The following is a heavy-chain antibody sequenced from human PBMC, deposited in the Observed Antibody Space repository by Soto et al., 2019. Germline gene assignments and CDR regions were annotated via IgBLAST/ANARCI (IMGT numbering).Heavy chain of an antibody. CDR2: IDYEGTTT. Sequence: PGGSLRLSCAASGFAFDSYWMHWVRQVPGDRPVWVSRIDYEGTTTAYADSVKGRFTISRDNGKNTLYLQMNSLRVEDTAVYYCTRGPRPSSAGTGAYWGQGTVVTVSS. J-gene: IGHJ4*02. V-gene: IGHV3-74*01. D-gene: IGHD6-13*01. CDR1: GFAFDSYW. CDR3: TRGPRPSSAGTGAY.